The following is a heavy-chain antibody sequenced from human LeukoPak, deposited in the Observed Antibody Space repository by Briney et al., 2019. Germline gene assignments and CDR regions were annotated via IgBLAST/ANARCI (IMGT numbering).Heavy chain of an antibody. CDR1: GGSISSGGYY. CDR2: IYHSGST. V-gene: IGHV4-30-2*01. Sequence: SETLSLTCTVSGGSISSGGYYWSWIRQPPGKGLEWIGYIYHSGSTYYNPSLKSRVTISVDRSKNQFSLKLSSVTAADTAVYYCARVSDGSAFDIWGQGTMVTVSS. D-gene: IGHD5-24*01. J-gene: IGHJ3*02. CDR3: ARVSDGSAFDI.